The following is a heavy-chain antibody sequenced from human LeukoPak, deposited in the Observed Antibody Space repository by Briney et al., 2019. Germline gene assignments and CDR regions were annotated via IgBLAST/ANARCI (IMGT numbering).Heavy chain of an antibody. CDR2: LSGSGGSA. V-gene: IGHV3-23*01. CDR3: ARDGWPGSSYYRPFDY. Sequence: GGSLRLSCAASGFTFSNYAMTWVRQAPGKGLEWVSALSGSGGSAYYADSVKGRFTISRDNSKNTLYLQMNSLRAEDTAVYYCARDGWPGSSYYRPFDYWGQGTLVTVSS. CDR1: GFTFSNYA. D-gene: IGHD3-10*01. J-gene: IGHJ4*02.